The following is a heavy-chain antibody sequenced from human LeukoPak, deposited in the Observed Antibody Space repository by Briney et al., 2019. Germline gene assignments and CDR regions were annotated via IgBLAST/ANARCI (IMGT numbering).Heavy chain of an antibody. V-gene: IGHV1-69*04. Sequence: SVKVSCKASGGTFSSYAISWVRQAPEQGLEWMGRIIPILGIANYAQKFQGRVTITADKSTSTAYMELSSLRSEDTAVYYCARDGCSGGSCYSRYFDYWGQGTLVTVSS. J-gene: IGHJ4*02. CDR1: GGTFSSYA. CDR3: ARDGCSGGSCYSRYFDY. D-gene: IGHD2-15*01. CDR2: IIPILGIA.